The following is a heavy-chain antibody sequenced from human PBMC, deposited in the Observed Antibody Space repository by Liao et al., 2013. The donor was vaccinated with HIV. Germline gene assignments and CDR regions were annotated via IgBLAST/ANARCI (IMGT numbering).Heavy chain of an antibody. D-gene: IGHD4-17*01. CDR3: ANYGDYFDS. CDR1: GGSISSGDYY. V-gene: IGHV4-30-4*02. CDR2: IYSSGST. Sequence: QVFLQESGPGLVKVSDTLSLTCTVSGGSISSGDYYWSWIRQPAGKGLEWIGRIYSSGSTYYNPSLKSRLTISVDTSKNQFSLRLSSVTAADTAVYYCANYGDYFDSWGQGALVTVSS. J-gene: IGHJ4*02.